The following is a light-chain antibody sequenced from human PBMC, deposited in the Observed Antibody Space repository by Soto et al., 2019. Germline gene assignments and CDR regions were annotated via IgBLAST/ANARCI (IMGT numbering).Light chain of an antibody. V-gene: IGKV1-5*01. CDR2: DAS. CDR1: QTISVS. CDR3: QQYDKYST. J-gene: IGKJ1*01. Sequence: IQMTQSPSTLSASVGDTVTSTCRASQTISVSLAWYRQKPGKAPNLLIYDASTLQEGVPSRFSGSGSGTEFTLTVTRLQPDYFATYFCQQYDKYSTFGHGTKVDVK.